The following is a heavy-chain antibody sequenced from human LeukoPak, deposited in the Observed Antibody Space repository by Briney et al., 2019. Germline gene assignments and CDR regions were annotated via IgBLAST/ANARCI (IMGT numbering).Heavy chain of an antibody. J-gene: IGHJ5*02. CDR3: ARLRITMVRGVSPDNWFDP. V-gene: IGHV1-2*02. CDR1: GYTFTGYY. Sequence: ASVKVSCKASGYTFTGYYMHWVRQAPGQGLEWMGWINPNSGGTNYAQKFQGRVTMTRDTSISTAYMELSRLRSDDTAVYYCARLRITMVRGVSPDNWFDPRGQGTLVTVSS. CDR2: INPNSGGT. D-gene: IGHD3-10*01.